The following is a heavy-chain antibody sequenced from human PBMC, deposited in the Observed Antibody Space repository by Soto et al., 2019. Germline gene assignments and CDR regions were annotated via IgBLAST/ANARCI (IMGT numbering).Heavy chain of an antibody. Sequence: PSETLSLTCIVSRGSISSYYWSWVRQPPGKGLEWIGFIHRTGSTKYNPSLESRVTISVDTSQSQLSLRLSSVTAADTAVYHCARESAGSGKNNWFDPWGQGILVTVSS. CDR2: IHRTGST. CDR3: ARESAGSGKNNWFDP. CDR1: RGSISSYY. V-gene: IGHV4-59*01. J-gene: IGHJ5*02. D-gene: IGHD3-10*01.